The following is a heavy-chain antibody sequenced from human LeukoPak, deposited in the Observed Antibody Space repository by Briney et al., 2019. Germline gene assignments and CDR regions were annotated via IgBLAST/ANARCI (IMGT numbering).Heavy chain of an antibody. J-gene: IGHJ4*02. Sequence: GGSLRLPCAASGLTFSTYAMHWVRQAPGKGLEWVAVISYDGSNKFYADSVEGRFTISRDNSKNTLYLQMNSLRAEDTAVYYCAKDPSLITMLRGVLKLSYYFDYWGQGTLVTVSS. CDR3: AKDPSLITMLRGVLKLSYYFDY. V-gene: IGHV3-30*04. CDR1: GLTFSTYA. D-gene: IGHD3-10*01. CDR2: ISYDGSNK.